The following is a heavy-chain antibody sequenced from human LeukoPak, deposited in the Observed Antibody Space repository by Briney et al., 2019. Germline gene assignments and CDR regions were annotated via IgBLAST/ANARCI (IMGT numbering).Heavy chain of an antibody. J-gene: IGHJ4*02. CDR1: GGSISSYY. CDR2: IYYSGST. Sequence: SETLSLTCTVSGGSISSYYWSWIRQPPGKGLEWIGYIYYSGSTNYNPSLKSRVTISVDTSKNQFSLKLSSVTAADTAVYYCARLTDYWGQGTLVTVSS. CDR3: ARLTDY. V-gene: IGHV4-59*01.